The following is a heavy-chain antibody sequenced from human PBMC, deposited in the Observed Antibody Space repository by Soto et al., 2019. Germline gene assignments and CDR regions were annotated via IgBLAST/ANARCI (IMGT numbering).Heavy chain of an antibody. CDR1: GFTFSDYG. CDR3: AKQLYPRTVLDSSSPWGDY. J-gene: IGHJ4*02. D-gene: IGHD6-6*01. V-gene: IGHV3-30*18. CDR2: MSYAGSYK. Sequence: GGSLRLSCAVAGFTFSDYGMHWVRQAPGKGREWVAVMSYAGSYKYYAASVTAPFTISRVLSGNPLFLQMNSLRLEDTAVYFCAKQLYPRTVLDSSSPWGDYWGQGTLVTVSS.